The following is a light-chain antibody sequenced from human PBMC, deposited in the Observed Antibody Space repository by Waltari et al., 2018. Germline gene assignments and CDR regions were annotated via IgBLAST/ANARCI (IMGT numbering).Light chain of an antibody. Sequence: DIVMTQSPDSLAVSLGERATINCKSSQRVLYSSNNKNYLAWYQQKPGQPPKLLIYWASTRESGVPDRFSGSGSGTDFTLTISSPQAEDVAVYYCQQYYSTPRTFGQGTRLEIK. CDR3: QQYYSTPRT. J-gene: IGKJ5*01. V-gene: IGKV4-1*01. CDR1: QRVLYSSNNKNY. CDR2: WAS.